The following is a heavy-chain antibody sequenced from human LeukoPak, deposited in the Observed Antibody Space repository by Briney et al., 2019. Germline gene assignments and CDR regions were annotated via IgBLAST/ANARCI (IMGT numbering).Heavy chain of an antibody. J-gene: IGHJ4*02. V-gene: IGHV3-23*01. CDR1: GFTFSSYG. D-gene: IGHD1-26*01. CDR3: ARWGRRGSGSLGY. Sequence: GGSLRLSCAASGFTFSSYGMSWVRQAPGKGLEWVSAISGSGGSTYYADSVKGRFTISRDNAKNSLYLHMNSLRAEDTAVYYCARWGRRGSGSLGYWGQGTLVTVSS. CDR2: ISGSGGST.